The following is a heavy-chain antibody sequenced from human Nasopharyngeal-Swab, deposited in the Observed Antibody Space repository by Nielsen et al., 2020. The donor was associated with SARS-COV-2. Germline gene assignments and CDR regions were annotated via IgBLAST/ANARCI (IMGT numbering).Heavy chain of an antibody. CDR2: IDNDGSST. CDR1: GFTFTDYW. J-gene: IGHJ4*02. CDR3: ARESYSWSWYGPDY. V-gene: IGHV3-74*03. Sequence: GESLKISCTVSGFTFTDYWMHWLRQSPGKGPVWLSRIDNDGSSTTYADSVRGRFTIYRDNARNTLFLQLHSLRADDTAVYYCARESYSWSWYGPDYWGQGTQVTVSS. D-gene: IGHD1-26*01.